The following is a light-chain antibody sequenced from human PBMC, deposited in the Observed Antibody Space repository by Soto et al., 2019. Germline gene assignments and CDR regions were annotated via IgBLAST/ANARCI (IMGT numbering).Light chain of an antibody. J-gene: IGLJ1*01. Sequence: QSVLTQPPSVSSAPGQRVTISCSGSSSNIGGNSVSWYQQLPGTAPKLLIYDDDKRPSGIPDRFSGSKSGTSATLGITGFQTGDEADYYCGSWDSSLSAYVFGTGTKV. V-gene: IGLV1-51*01. CDR1: SSNIGGNS. CDR2: DDD. CDR3: GSWDSSLSAYV.